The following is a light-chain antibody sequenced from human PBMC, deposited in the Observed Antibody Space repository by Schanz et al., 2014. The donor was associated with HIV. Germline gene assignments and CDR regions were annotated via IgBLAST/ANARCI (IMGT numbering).Light chain of an antibody. V-gene: IGLV1-47*01. Sequence: QSVLTQPPSASGTPGQRVTISCSGSSSNIGSNYVYWYQQLPGTAPKLLIYRNNQRPSGVPERFSGSKSGTAASLTISGLQSEDEAEYYCSTYTTSKTWVFGGGTKLTVL. CDR2: RNN. CDR3: STYTTSKTWV. CDR1: SSNIGSNY. J-gene: IGLJ3*02.